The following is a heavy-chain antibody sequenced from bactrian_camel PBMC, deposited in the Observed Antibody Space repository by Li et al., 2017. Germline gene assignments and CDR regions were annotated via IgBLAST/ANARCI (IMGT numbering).Heavy chain of an antibody. Sequence: HVQLVESGGGSVQAGGSLLLSCEVSAYIDNMKCMGWFRQAPGKEREGVASIYLPGGSTYYADSVNGRFTISQDSAKTAVYLQMRDLKPEDTASYYCAADSHKDVSDLRCDLWGQGTQVTVS. D-gene: IGHD6*01. CDR3: AADSHKDVSDLRCDL. CDR2: IYLPGGST. CDR1: AYIDNMKC. J-gene: IGHJ4*01. V-gene: IGHV3S53*01.